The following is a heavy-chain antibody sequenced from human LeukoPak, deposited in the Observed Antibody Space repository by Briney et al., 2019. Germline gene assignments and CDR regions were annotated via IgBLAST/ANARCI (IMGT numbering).Heavy chain of an antibody. J-gene: IGHJ4*02. V-gene: IGHV3-33*01. D-gene: IGHD3-10*01. CDR1: GFTFSSYG. CDR3: AREEGGITMVRGVILSAGRRALDY. CDR2: IWDDGSNK. Sequence: GRSLRLSCAASGFTFSSYGMHWVRQAPGKGLEWVAVIWDDGSNKYYADSVKGRFTISRDNSKNTLYLQMNSLRAEDTAVYYCAREEGGITMVRGVILSAGRRALDYWGQGTLVTVSS.